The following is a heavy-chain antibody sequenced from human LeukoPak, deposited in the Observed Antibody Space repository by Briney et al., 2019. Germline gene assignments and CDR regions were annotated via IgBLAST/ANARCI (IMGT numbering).Heavy chain of an antibody. Sequence: PSETLSLTCAVYGGSFSGYYWTWIRQPPGKGREWIGEINHSRSTNYNPSLKSRVTISVDTSKNQFSLRLSSVTAADTAVYYCARGGTYYDFWSGDYWGQGTLVTVSS. CDR2: INHSRST. CDR1: GGSFSGYY. CDR3: ARGGTYYDFWSGDY. D-gene: IGHD3-3*01. V-gene: IGHV4-34*01. J-gene: IGHJ4*02.